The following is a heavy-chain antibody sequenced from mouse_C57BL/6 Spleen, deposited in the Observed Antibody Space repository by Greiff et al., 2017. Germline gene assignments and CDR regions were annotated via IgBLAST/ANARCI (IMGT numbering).Heavy chain of an antibody. CDR1: GFTFSSYA. J-gene: IGHJ2*01. V-gene: IGHV5-4*03. CDR2: ISAGGSYT. CDR3: ASDLGRGNYGNSFDY. Sequence: EVKLMESGGGLVKPGGSLKVSCAASGFTFSSYAMSWVRQTPGKRLEWVAIISAGGSYTYYPDNVKGRFTISRDNAKNNLYLQMSHLKSEDTDFDYYASDLGRGNYGNSFDYWGQGTTLTVSS. D-gene: IGHD1-1*01.